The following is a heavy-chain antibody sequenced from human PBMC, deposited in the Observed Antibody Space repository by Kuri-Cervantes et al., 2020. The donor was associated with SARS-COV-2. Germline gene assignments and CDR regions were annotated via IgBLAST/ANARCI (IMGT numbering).Heavy chain of an antibody. J-gene: IGHJ5*02. CDR3: ARGRGYSGWRLNWFDP. V-gene: IGHV4-61*08. CDR2: IYYSGST. Sequence: GSLRLSCTVSGGSISSGGYYWSWIRQPPGKGLEWIGYIYYSGSTNYNPTLKSRVTISVDTSKNQFSLKLSSVTAADTAVYYCARGRGYSGWRLNWFDPWGQGTLVTVSS. D-gene: IGHD5-12*01. CDR1: GGSISSGGYY.